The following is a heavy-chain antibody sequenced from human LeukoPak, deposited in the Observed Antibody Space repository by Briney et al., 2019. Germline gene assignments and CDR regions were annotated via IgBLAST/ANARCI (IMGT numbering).Heavy chain of an antibody. V-gene: IGHV3-23*01. CDR2: ISGSGGST. CDR1: GFTFSSYA. J-gene: IGHJ4*02. CDR3: ARDGLVATGDPFDY. D-gene: IGHD5-12*01. Sequence: GGSLRLSCAASGFTFSSYAMSWVRQGPGKGLEWVSVISGSGGSTNYADSVKGRFTISRDNAKNSLYLQMNSLRAEDTAVYYCARDGLVATGDPFDYWGQGTLVTVSS.